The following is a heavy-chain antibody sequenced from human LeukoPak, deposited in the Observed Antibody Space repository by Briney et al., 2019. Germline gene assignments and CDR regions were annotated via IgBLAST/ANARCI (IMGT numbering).Heavy chain of an antibody. J-gene: IGHJ4*02. CDR1: GFTFDDYA. V-gene: IGHV3-9*01. CDR2: ISWNSGSI. D-gene: IGHD6-19*01. CDR3: AKDAPYSSGWRTFRGYFDY. Sequence: GRSLRLSCAASGFTFDDYAMHWVRQAPGKGLEWVSGISWNSGSIGYADSVKGRFTISRDNAKNSLYLQMNSLRAEDTALYYCAKDAPYSSGWRTFRGYFDYWGQGTLVTVSS.